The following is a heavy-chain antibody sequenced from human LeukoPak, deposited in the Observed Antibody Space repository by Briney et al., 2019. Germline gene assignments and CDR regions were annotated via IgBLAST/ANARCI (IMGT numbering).Heavy chain of an antibody. CDR2: IYYSGST. D-gene: IGHD3-16*01. CDR3: ARDNDFGGDAFDI. J-gene: IGHJ3*02. V-gene: IGHV4-31*03. Sequence: PSETLSLTCTVSGGSISSGGYYWSWIRQHPRKGLEWIGYIYYSGSTYYNPSLKSRVTISVDTSKNQFSLKLSSVTAADTAVYYCARDNDFGGDAFDIWGQGTMVTVSS. CDR1: GGSISSGGYY.